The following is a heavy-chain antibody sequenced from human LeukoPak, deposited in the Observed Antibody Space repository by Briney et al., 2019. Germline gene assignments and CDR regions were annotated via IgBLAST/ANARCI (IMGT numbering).Heavy chain of an antibody. V-gene: IGHV1-24*01. J-gene: IGHJ4*02. CDR1: GYTLTELS. D-gene: IGHD6-19*01. CDR3: ARDFYSSGWYLLDY. CDR2: FDPEDGET. Sequence: GASVKVSCKVSGYTLTELSMHWVRQAPGKGLEWMGGFDPEDGETIYAQKFQGRVTMTEDTSTDTAYMELSSLRSDDTAVYYCARDFYSSGWYLLDYWGQGTLVTVSS.